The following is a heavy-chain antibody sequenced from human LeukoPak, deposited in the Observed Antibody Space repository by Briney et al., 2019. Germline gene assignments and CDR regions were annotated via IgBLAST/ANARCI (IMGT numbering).Heavy chain of an antibody. Sequence: GGSLRLSCAASGFTFSSCTMTWVRQAPGKGLEWVASITGDGTRTYYTDSVKGRFTISRDNSKNTLYLQMNSLRADETAIYYCASRPRADMGPLNYWGQGTLVTVST. D-gene: IGHD1-14*01. V-gene: IGHV3-23*01. CDR2: ITGDGTRT. J-gene: IGHJ4*02. CDR3: ASRPRADMGPLNY. CDR1: GFTFSSCT.